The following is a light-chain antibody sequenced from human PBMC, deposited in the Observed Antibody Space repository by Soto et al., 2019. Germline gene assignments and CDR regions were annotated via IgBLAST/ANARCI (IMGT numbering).Light chain of an antibody. CDR3: QQYKNWPWT. Sequence: EIVMTQSPDTVSVSQGERATLSCRASHIVSSNLAWYQHKAGQAPRLLIYGASTRATGIPARFSGSGSGTEFSLTISSLQSEDFAVYYCQQYKNWPWTFGQGTKVDI. CDR1: HIVSSN. J-gene: IGKJ1*01. CDR2: GAS. V-gene: IGKV3-15*01.